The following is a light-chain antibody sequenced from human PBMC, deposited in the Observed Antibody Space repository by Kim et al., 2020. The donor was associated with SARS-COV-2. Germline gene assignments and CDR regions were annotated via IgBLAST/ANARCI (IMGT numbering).Light chain of an antibody. Sequence: GQSITISCTGTSSDFGYYNSVSWYQQHPGKAPKLIMYDVSERASGVSNRFSGSQSGNTASLTISGLRAEDEADYYCSSHSTSSTYVFGSGTKVTVL. CDR3: SSHSTSSTYV. CDR1: SSDFGYYNS. V-gene: IGLV2-14*03. J-gene: IGLJ1*01. CDR2: DVS.